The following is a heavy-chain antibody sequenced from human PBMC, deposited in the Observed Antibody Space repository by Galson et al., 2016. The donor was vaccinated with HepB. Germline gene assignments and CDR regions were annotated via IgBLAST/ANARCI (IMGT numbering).Heavy chain of an antibody. Sequence: SVKVSCKASGYNFSIHGISWVRQAPGQGLEWMGWISGENGNTDYAQKFQARVTLTTDTSAGTAYMDLRSLTSDDTAVYYCARSGYYRRDGYFYYYDGMDVWGQGTTVTVSS. CDR2: ISGENGNT. CDR3: ARSGYYRRDGYFYYYDGMDV. D-gene: IGHD3-9*01. V-gene: IGHV1-18*01. J-gene: IGHJ6*02. CDR1: GYNFSIHG.